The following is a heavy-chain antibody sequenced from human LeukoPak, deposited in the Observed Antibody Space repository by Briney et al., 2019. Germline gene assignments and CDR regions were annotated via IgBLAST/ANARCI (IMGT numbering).Heavy chain of an antibody. D-gene: IGHD3-22*01. V-gene: IGHV4-59*08. J-gene: IGHJ4*02. CDR1: GGSISSYY. Sequence: PSETLSLTCTVSGGSISSYYWSWIRQPPGKGLEWIGYIYYSGSTNYNPSLKSRVTISVDTSKNQFSLELSSVTAADTAVYYCARHRVYDSSGPPPDFDYWGQGTLVTVSS. CDR2: IYYSGST. CDR3: ARHRVYDSSGPPPDFDY.